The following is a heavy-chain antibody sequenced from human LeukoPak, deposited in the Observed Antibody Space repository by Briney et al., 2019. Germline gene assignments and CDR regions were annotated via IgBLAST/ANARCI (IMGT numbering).Heavy chain of an antibody. Sequence: GGSLRLSCAASGFTFSSYSMNWVRQAPGKGLEWVSSISSSSTYISYADSVKGRFTISRDNAKNSLYLQMNSLRAEDTAVYYCARGPDIVVVVATWFDPWGQGTLVTVSS. CDR1: GFTFSSYS. J-gene: IGHJ5*02. V-gene: IGHV3-21*01. CDR3: ARGPDIVVVVATWFDP. D-gene: IGHD2-15*01. CDR2: ISSSSTYI.